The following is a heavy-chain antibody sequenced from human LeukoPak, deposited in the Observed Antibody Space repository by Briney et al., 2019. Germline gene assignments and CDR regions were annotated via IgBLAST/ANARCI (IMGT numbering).Heavy chain of an antibody. D-gene: IGHD5-24*01. CDR1: GFTFSSYS. CDR2: ISSSSSYI. V-gene: IGHV3-21*01. J-gene: IGHJ4*02. CDR3: ARRPVAAIKGYFDS. Sequence: GGSLRLSCAASGFTFSSYSMNWVRQAPGKGLEWVSSISSSSSYIYYADSVKGRFAVSRDNSKNMLYLQMNSLSADDTAVYYCARRPVAAIKGYFDSWGQGALVTVSS.